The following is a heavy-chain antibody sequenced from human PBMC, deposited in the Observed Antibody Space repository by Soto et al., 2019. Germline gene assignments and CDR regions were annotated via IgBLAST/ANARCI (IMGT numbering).Heavy chain of an antibody. CDR2: ISWNSGSI. D-gene: IGHD6-19*01. CDR1: GFTFDDYA. V-gene: IGHV3-9*01. Sequence: EVQLVESGGGLVQPGRSLRLSCAASGFTFDDYAMHWVRQAPGKGLEWVSGISWNSGSIGYADSVKGRFTISRDNAKNSLYLRMNSLRAEDTALYYCAKGLRFRIAVAIIDYWGQGTLVTVSS. CDR3: AKGLRFRIAVAIIDY. J-gene: IGHJ4*02.